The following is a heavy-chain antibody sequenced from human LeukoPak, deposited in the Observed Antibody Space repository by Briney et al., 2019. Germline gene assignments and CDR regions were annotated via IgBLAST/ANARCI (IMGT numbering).Heavy chain of an antibody. CDR1: GFTFSSYA. Sequence: PGGSLRLSCAASGFTFSSYAMHWVRQAPGKGLEWVAVISYDGSNKYYADSVKGRFTISRDNFKNTLYLQMNSLRAEDTAVYYCARGDYYDSSGYYDAFDYWGQGTLVTVSS. CDR3: ARGDYYDSSGYYDAFDY. J-gene: IGHJ4*02. V-gene: IGHV3-30*04. CDR2: ISYDGSNK. D-gene: IGHD3-22*01.